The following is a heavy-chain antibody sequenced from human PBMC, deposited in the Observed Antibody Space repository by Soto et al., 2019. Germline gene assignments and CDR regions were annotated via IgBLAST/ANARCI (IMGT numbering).Heavy chain of an antibody. CDR1: GFTFSSYA. V-gene: IGHV3-23*01. CDR2: ISGSGGST. Sequence: GGSLRFSCAASGFTFSSYAMSWVSQAPGKGLEWVSAISGSGGSTYYADSVKGRFTISRDNSKNTLYLQMNSLRAEDTAVYYCAKDGTGKWDRLMDVWGKGTTVTVSS. D-gene: IGHD1-1*01. J-gene: IGHJ6*03. CDR3: AKDGTGKWDRLMDV.